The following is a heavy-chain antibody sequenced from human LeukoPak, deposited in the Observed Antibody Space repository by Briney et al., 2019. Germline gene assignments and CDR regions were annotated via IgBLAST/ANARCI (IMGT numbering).Heavy chain of an antibody. D-gene: IGHD1-26*01. Sequence: SAKVSCKASGGTFSSYAISWVRQAPGQGLEWMGRIIPVFGTANYAQKFQGRVTITTDESTSTAYMELSSLRSEDTAVYYCARDSGSYFPDYWGQGTLVTVSS. CDR1: GGTFSSYA. CDR3: ARDSGSYFPDY. V-gene: IGHV1-69*05. J-gene: IGHJ4*02. CDR2: IIPVFGTA.